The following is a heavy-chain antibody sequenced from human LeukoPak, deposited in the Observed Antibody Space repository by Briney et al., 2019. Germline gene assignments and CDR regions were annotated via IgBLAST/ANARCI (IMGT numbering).Heavy chain of an antibody. CDR1: GDSVSSNSAA. CDR2: TYYRSKWYN. J-gene: IGHJ3*02. CDR3: AQGYCSSTSCLGLYAFDI. V-gene: IGHV6-1*01. Sequence: SQTLSLTCAISGDSVSSNSAAWNWIRQSPSRGLEWLGRTYYRSKWYNDYAVSVKRRITINPDTSKNQFSLQLNSVTPEDTAVYYCAQGYCSSTSCLGLYAFDIWGQGTMVTVSS. D-gene: IGHD2-2*01.